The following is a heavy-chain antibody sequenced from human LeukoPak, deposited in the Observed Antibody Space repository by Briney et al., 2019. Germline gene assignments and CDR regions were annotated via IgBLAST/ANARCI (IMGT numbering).Heavy chain of an antibody. Sequence: SGGSLRLSCAASGFTFSSYWMHWVRQAPGKGLVWVSRINSDGSSTSYADSVKGRFTISRDNAKNSLYLQMNSLRAEDTAVYYCLGIYDILTGYHPLGMDVWGKGTTVTISS. CDR2: INSDGSST. J-gene: IGHJ6*03. D-gene: IGHD3-9*01. CDR3: LGIYDILTGYHPLGMDV. CDR1: GFTFSSYW. V-gene: IGHV3-74*01.